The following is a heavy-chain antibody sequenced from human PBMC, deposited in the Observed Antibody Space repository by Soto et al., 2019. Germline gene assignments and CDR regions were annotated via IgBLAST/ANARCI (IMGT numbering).Heavy chain of an antibody. J-gene: IGHJ4*02. D-gene: IGHD3-22*01. CDR1: GGTFSGYN. V-gene: IGHV4-34*01. CDR2: INHSGST. Sequence: SETLSLTCAVCGGTFSGYNWSWIRQPPWKGLEWIGEINHSGSTNYNPSLKSRVTISVDTSKNQFSLKLSSVTAADTAVYYCARVSGAPIVVLTGWYFDNWGQGTLVAVSS. CDR3: ARVSGAPIVVLTGWYFDN.